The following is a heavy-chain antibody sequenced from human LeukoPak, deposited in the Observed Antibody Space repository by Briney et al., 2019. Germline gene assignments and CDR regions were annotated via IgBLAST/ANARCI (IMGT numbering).Heavy chain of an antibody. V-gene: IGHV4-34*01. CDR2: INHSGST. D-gene: IGHD3-10*01. CDR1: GGSFSGYY. Sequence: PSETLSLTCAVYGGSFSGYYWSWIRHPPGKGLEWIGEINHSGSTNYNPSLKSRVTISVDTSKNQFSLKLNSVTAADTAIYYCAKHYMGSSYNRGLDYWGQGTLVTVSS. CDR3: AKHYMGSSYNRGLDY. J-gene: IGHJ4*02.